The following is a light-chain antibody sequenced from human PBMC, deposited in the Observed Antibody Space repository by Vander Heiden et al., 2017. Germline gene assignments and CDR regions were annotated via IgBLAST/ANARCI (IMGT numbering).Light chain of an antibody. J-gene: IGLJ3*02. Sequence: QSALPQPASVSGSLGQSITISCTGTGSDVGGYSYVSWYQQRPGKAPELMIYDVSTRPSGVPNRFSGSKSGNTASLTISGLQAEDEADYYCSAYTSSHTLVFGGGTKLTVL. CDR3: SAYTSSHTLV. CDR1: GSDVGGYSY. V-gene: IGLV2-14*03. CDR2: DVS.